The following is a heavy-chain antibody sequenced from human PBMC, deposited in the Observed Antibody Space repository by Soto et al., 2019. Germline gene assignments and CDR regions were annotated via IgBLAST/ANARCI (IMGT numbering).Heavy chain of an antibody. CDR2: INHSGST. D-gene: IGHD3-22*01. V-gene: IGHV4-34*01. CDR3: ARKMPTMIVVVIQNWFDP. J-gene: IGHJ5*02. Sequence: TSETLSLTCAVYGGSFSGYYWSWIRPPPGKGLEWIGEINHSGSTNYNPSLKSRVTISVDTSKNQFSLKLSSVTAADTAVYYCARKMPTMIVVVIQNWFDPWGQGTLVTVSS. CDR1: GGSFSGYY.